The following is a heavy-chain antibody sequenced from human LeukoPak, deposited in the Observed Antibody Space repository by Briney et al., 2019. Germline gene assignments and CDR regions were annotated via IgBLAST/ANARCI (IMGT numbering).Heavy chain of an antibody. Sequence: RASVKVSCKASGYTFTSYYMHWVRQAPGQGLEWMGIINPSGGSTSYAQKFQGRVTMTRDTSISTTYMELSRLKSDDTAVYYCVRGGVDGAYWGQGTLVTVSS. CDR1: GYTFTSYY. CDR3: VRGGVDGAY. J-gene: IGHJ4*02. CDR2: INPSGGST. V-gene: IGHV1-46*01. D-gene: IGHD5-24*01.